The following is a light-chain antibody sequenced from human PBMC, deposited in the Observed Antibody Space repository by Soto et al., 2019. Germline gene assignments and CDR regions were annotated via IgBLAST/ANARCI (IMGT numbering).Light chain of an antibody. V-gene: IGKV2-28*01. CDR3: MQALQAPIT. CDR2: LGS. Sequence: DIVMTQSRLSLPVTPGEPSSISFMSIQSLLHSNGDKYLDWYLQKPGQSPQLLIYLGSNRASGVPDRFSGSGSGTDFTLKISRVEAEDFGVYYCMQALQAPITFGQGTRLEIK. J-gene: IGKJ5*01. CDR1: QSLLHSNGDKY.